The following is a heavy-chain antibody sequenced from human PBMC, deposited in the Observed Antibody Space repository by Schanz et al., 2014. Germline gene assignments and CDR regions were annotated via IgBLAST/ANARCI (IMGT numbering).Heavy chain of an antibody. CDR3: ARGSGTFDS. Sequence: EVQLVESGGGLVKSGGSLRLSCATSGFIFTSYSMHWVRQAPGKGLEWVSVIAGDGGGPNYVDSVKGRFTISRDNSDNTLYLQMNNLRAEDTAVYYCARGSGTFDSWGQGTLVTVSS. CDR1: GFIFTSYS. V-gene: IGHV3-23*04. D-gene: IGHD3-3*01. CDR2: IAGDGGGP. J-gene: IGHJ4*02.